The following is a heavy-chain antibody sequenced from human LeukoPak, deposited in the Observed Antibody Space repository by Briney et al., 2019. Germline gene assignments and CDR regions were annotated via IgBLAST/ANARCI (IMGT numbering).Heavy chain of an antibody. D-gene: IGHD1-7*01. V-gene: IGHV4-39*07. Sequence: SETLSLTCTVSGGSISSSSYYWGWIRQPPGKGLEWIGSIYYSGSTYYNPSLKSRVTISVDTSKNQFSLKLSSVTAADTAVYYCARSTPPSPNYYFDYWGQGTLVTVSS. J-gene: IGHJ4*02. CDR1: GGSISSSSYY. CDR3: ARSTPPSPNYYFDY. CDR2: IYYSGST.